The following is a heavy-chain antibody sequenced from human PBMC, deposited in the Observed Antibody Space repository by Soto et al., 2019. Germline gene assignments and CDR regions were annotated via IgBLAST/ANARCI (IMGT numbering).Heavy chain of an antibody. Sequence: GGSLRLSCAASGFTFSSYWMHWVRQAPGKGLVWVSRINSDGSSTSYADSVKGRFTISRDNAKNTLYLQMNSLRAEDTAVYYCAREAGDYYDSSGYYSFDYWGQGTLVTVS. CDR3: AREAGDYYDSSGYYSFDY. J-gene: IGHJ4*02. D-gene: IGHD3-22*01. CDR2: INSDGSST. CDR1: GFTFSSYW. V-gene: IGHV3-74*01.